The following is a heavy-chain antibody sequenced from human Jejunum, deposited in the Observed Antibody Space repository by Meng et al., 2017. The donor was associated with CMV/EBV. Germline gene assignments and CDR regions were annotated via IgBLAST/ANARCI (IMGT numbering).Heavy chain of an antibody. V-gene: IGHV3-48*03. Sequence: NNYEMNWVRPAPGRGLEWISYISDRGSTIFYADSVKGRFTTSRDNAKNSLYLQMDSLRAEDTAVYYCARDKGYCSSTTCYGSWDYWGQGTLVTVSS. CDR3: ARDKGYCSSTTCYGSWDY. CDR1: NNYE. CDR2: ISDRGSTI. D-gene: IGHD2-2*01. J-gene: IGHJ4*02.